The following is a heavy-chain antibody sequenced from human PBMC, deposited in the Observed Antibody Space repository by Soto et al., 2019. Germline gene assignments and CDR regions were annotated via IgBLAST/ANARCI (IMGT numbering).Heavy chain of an antibody. CDR3: AKAGYCSSSNCYNEDFDK. D-gene: IGHD2-2*03. CDR2: ISASGGTT. CDR1: EFTFRSYG. J-gene: IGHJ4*02. V-gene: IGHV3-23*01. Sequence: PGGSQRLSYTASEFTFRSYGVSWVRQAQRKGLEWVSGISASGGTTYYADSVKGRFTISRDNSKNTLHLQMNSLRAEDTAVYYCAKAGYCSSSNCYNEDFDKWGQGTLVTVSS.